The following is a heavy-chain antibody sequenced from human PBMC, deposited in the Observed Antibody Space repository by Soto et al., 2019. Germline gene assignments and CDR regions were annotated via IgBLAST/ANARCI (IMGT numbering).Heavy chain of an antibody. CDR1: GFTFSSYS. V-gene: IGHV3-21*01. J-gene: IGHJ6*02. CDR3: AKGEQWLESKDYYYYYGMDV. Sequence: PGGSLRLSCAASGFTFSSYSMNWVRQAPGKGLEWVSSISRSSSYIYYADSVKGRFTISRDNSKNTLYLQMNSLRAEDTAVYYCAKGEQWLESKDYYYYYGMDVWGQGTTVTISS. D-gene: IGHD6-19*01. CDR2: ISRSSSYI.